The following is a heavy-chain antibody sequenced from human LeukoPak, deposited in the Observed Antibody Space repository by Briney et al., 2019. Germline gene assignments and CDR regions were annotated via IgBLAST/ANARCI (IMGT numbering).Heavy chain of an antibody. V-gene: IGHV3-21*01. J-gene: IGHJ4*02. CDR3: AKTPNRVVVPAAMPFDY. CDR2: ISRSSSYI. CDR1: GFTFSFYS. Sequence: GGSLRLSCVASGFTFSFYSMNWVRQAPGKGLEWVSSISRSSSYIHYADSVRGRFTISRDNAKNSLYLQMNSLRAEDTAVYYCAKTPNRVVVPAAMPFDYWGQGTLVTVSS. D-gene: IGHD2-2*01.